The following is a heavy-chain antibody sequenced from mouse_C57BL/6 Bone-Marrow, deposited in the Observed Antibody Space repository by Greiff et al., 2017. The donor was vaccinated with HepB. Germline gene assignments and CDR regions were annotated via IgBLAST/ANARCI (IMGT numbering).Heavy chain of an antibody. Sequence: VKLQESGPGLVQPSQSLSITCTVSGFSLTSYGVHWVRQSPGKGLEWLGVIWSGGSTDYNAAIISRLSISKDNSKSQVFFKMNSLQADDTAIYYCARGRWLLHYWYFDVWGTGTTVTVSS. V-gene: IGHV2-2*01. J-gene: IGHJ1*03. CDR3: ARGRWLLHYWYFDV. D-gene: IGHD2-3*01. CDR2: IWSGGST. CDR1: GFSLTSYG.